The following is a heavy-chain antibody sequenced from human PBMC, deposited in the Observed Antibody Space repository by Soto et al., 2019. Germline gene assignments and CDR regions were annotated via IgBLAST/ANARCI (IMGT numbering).Heavy chain of an antibody. V-gene: IGHV4-61*01. D-gene: IGHD2-2*02. J-gene: IGHJ6*02. CDR1: GGSVSSDTHY. CDR3: ARFVRSCSGTTCYTRADV. CDR2: IYSSGST. Sequence: QVQLQESGPGLVKPSETLSLTCTGSGGSVSSDTHYWSWIRQPPGKRLEWMGSIYSSGSTNYDPSLKSRVTMSVDTSKNQSSMKLRSVIVADTAVYHCARFVRSCSGTTCYTRADVWGQGTTVTVSS.